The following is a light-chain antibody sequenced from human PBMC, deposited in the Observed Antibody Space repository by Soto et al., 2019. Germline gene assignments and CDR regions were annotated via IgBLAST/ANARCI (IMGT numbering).Light chain of an antibody. V-gene: IGKV3-15*01. Sequence: ETVMTQSTATRSVSSGEIATLSCMASKSVGGDLAWYQQRPGQAPRLLVFAASTRATGVPARFNGSRSGTDFFIPIASLQSEVFSVYYCQRYNTLPRRCGRRTIVEIK. CDR1: KSVGGD. CDR3: QRYNTLPRR. J-gene: IGKJ1*01. CDR2: AAS.